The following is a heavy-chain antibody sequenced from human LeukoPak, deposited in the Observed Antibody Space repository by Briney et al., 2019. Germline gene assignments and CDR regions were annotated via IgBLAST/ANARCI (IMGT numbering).Heavy chain of an antibody. Sequence: ASVKVSCKASGYTFTGYYMHWVRQAPGQGLESMGWINPDSGDTNFAQKFQGRVTMTRDTSISTAYMELSRLRSDDTAVYYCARGGSGSYYYYYYMDVWGKGTTVTVSS. CDR2: INPDSGDT. J-gene: IGHJ6*03. D-gene: IGHD1-26*01. V-gene: IGHV1-2*02. CDR1: GYTFTGYY. CDR3: ARGGSGSYYYYYYMDV.